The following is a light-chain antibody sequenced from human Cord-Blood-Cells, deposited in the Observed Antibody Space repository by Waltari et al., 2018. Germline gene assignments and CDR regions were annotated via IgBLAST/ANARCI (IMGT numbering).Light chain of an antibody. V-gene: IGLV2-23*01. CDR1: SSDVGSYNL. Sequence: QSALTQPASVSGSPGQSITISCTGTSSDVGSYNLVSWYQQHPGKAPKLMIYDGSKRAAGVFNRFSGSKSCNTASLTISGLQAEDEADYCCCAYAGSSTVVFGGGTKLTVL. J-gene: IGLJ2*01. CDR2: DGS. CDR3: CAYAGSSTVV.